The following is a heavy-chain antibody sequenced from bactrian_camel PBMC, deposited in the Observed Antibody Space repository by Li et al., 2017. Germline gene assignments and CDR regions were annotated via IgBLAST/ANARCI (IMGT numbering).Heavy chain of an antibody. CDR3: AAHEMLDYDDCSDDYES. CDR1: EYPYDTYC. J-gene: IGHJ4*01. CDR2: IDNNGWT. Sequence: QLVESGGGSVQAGGSLRLSCATSEYPYDTYCMGWFRQAPGKEREGVAVIDNNGWTSYADSVKGRFTISEDKSKNTLFLQMNGVQPEDTGMYYCAAHEMLDYDDCSDDYESWGQGTQVTVS. V-gene: IGHV3S55*01. D-gene: IGHD4*01.